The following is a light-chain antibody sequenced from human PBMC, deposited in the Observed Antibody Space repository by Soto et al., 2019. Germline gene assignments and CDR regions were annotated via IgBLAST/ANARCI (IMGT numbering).Light chain of an antibody. J-gene: IGKJ1*01. CDR1: QSISSS. V-gene: IGKV1-39*01. Sequence: DIQMTQSPSSLSASVRDRVTITCRASQSISSSLNWYQQKPGKPPKLLIYAASSLQSGVPSRFSGSASGTDFTLTISSLQPEDFATYYCPQSYTPPRTLGQGTKLEI. CDR3: PQSYTPPRT. CDR2: AAS.